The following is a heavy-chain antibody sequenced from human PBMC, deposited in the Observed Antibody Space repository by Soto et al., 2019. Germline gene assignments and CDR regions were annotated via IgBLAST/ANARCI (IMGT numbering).Heavy chain of an antibody. Sequence: SETLSLTCAVYGGSFTDYFWGWIRQPPGKGLEWIGEINHSGTTNYNPSLKSRVTISVDTSKNQFSLKMRSVTAADTALYYCARGLRYGSAWYIYYFDSWGLGTLVTVSS. V-gene: IGHV4-34*01. J-gene: IGHJ4*02. CDR2: INHSGTT. CDR3: ARGLRYGSAWYIYYFDS. D-gene: IGHD6-19*01. CDR1: GGSFTDYF.